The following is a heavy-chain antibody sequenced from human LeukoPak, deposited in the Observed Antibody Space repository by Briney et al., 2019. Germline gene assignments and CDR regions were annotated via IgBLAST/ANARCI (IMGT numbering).Heavy chain of an antibody. D-gene: IGHD6-13*01. CDR3: AKAPPSSYYYYYGMDV. V-gene: IGHV3-23*01. Sequence: GGSLRLSCAASGFTFGSYAMSWVRQAPGKGLEWVSAISGSGGSTYYADSVKGRFTISRDTSKNTLYLQMNSLRAEDTAVYYCAKAPPSSYYYYYGMDVWGQGTTVTVSS. CDR2: ISGSGGST. CDR1: GFTFGSYA. J-gene: IGHJ6*02.